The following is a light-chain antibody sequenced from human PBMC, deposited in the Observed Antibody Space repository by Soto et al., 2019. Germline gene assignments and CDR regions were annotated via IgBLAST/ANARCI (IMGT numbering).Light chain of an antibody. CDR1: QSISIW. V-gene: IGKV1-5*01. CDR2: DAS. CDR3: QQYSSHPLT. Sequence: DVQLTQSPSTLSASVGDRVTITYRASQSISIWLAWYQQKPGKAPKLLIYDASSLESGVPSSFSGSGSETEFTLTISSLQPDDFASFYCQQYSSHPLTFGGGTKVDIK. J-gene: IGKJ4*01.